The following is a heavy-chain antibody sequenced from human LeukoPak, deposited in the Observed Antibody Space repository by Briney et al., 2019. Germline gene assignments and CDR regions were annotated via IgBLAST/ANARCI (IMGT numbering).Heavy chain of an antibody. CDR2: ISSSGSTI. J-gene: IGHJ5*02. D-gene: IGHD6-13*01. CDR3: ARVEPGIAAAGTFNWFDP. Sequence: GGSLRLSCAAPGFTFSNYYMSWIRQAPGKGLEWVSYISSSGSTIYYADSVKGRFTISRDNAKNSLYLQMNSPRAEDTAVYYCARVEPGIAAAGTFNWFDPWGQGTLVTVSS. CDR1: GFTFSNYY. V-gene: IGHV3-11*01.